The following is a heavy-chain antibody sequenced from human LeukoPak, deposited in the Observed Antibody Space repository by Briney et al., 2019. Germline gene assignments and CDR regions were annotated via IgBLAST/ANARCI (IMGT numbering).Heavy chain of an antibody. CDR3: TTAGLYYDILTDYYPFDY. Sequence: GGSLRLSCAASGLTFNNAWMTWVRQAPGKGLEWVGRIKSKTDGGTTDYAAPVKGRFTISRDDSKNSLYLQMNSLKTEDTAVHYCTTAGLYYDILTDYYPFDYWGQGTLVTVSS. D-gene: IGHD3-9*01. CDR1: GLTFNNAW. V-gene: IGHV3-15*01. CDR2: IKSKTDGGTT. J-gene: IGHJ4*02.